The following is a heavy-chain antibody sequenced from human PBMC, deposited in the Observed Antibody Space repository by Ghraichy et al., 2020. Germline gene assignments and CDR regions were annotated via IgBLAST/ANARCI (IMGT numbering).Heavy chain of an antibody. J-gene: IGHJ6*02. CDR1: GFTFSNYS. Sequence: GGSLRLSCSASGFTFSNYSMNWVRQAPGKGLEYVSSISSSSYIYYADSVKSRFTISRDNAKNSLYLQMNSLRAEDTAVYYCARDCHYGDYESDYYGMDVWGQGPTLTGS. CDR3: ARDCHYGDYESDYYGMDV. D-gene: IGHD4-17*01. CDR2: ISSSSYI. V-gene: IGHV3-21*01.